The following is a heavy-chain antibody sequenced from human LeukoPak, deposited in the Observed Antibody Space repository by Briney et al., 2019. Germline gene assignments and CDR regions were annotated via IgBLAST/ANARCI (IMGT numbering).Heavy chain of an antibody. CDR1: GFTFSSYA. D-gene: IGHD3-10*01. CDR3: ARHLNYYLDY. J-gene: IGHJ4*02. V-gene: IGHV3-30-3*01. CDR2: ISYDGSNK. Sequence: GGSLRLSCAASGFTFSSYAMHWVRQAPGKGLEWVAVISYDGSNKYHADSVKGRFTISRDNSKNTLSLQMNSLRAEDTAVYYCARHLNYYLDYWGQGTLVTVSS.